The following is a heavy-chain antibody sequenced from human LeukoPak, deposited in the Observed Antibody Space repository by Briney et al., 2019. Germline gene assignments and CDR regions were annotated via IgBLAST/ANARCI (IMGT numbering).Heavy chain of an antibody. CDR3: ARGRSSSACSYYYYYMDV. Sequence: GASVKVSCKASGYTFTSYGISWVRQAPGQGLERRRWISAYNGNTNYAQKLQGRVTMTTDTSTSTAYVELRSLRSDGTAVYYCARGRSSSACSYYYYYMDVWGKGTTVTVSS. CDR2: ISAYNGNT. CDR1: GYTFTSYG. V-gene: IGHV1-18*01. J-gene: IGHJ6*03. D-gene: IGHD6-6*01.